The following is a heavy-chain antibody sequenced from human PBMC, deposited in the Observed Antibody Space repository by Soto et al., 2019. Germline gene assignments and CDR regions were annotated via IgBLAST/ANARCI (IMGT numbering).Heavy chain of an antibody. J-gene: IGHJ5*01. CDR2: IYWNDNK. V-gene: IGHV2-5*01. D-gene: IGHD6-13*01. CDR1: GFSFTTSGVG. Sequence: SGPTLVNPTQTLTLTCTFSGFSFTTSGVGVGWIRQPPGKALEWLALIYWNDNKRYSPSLKNRLAITEDTSKNKVVLTMTNMEPVDTATYFCAHRPPLGGLATPRNWLDSWGQGTLVTVSS. CDR3: AHRPPLGGLATPRNWLDS.